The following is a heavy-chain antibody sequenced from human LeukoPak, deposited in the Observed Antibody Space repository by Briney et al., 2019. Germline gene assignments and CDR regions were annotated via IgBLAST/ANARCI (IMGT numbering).Heavy chain of an antibody. CDR2: IYHRGNT. CDR3: ARVKGNAGGYYFDN. J-gene: IGHJ4*02. CDR1: GGSISSVVYS. Sequence: SETLSLTCAVSGGSISSVVYSWSWIRQPPGKGLEWIEYIYHRGNTYYNPSLKSRVTISVDTSKNQFSLKLSSMTAADTAVYYCARVKGNAGGYYFDNWGQGTLVTVSS. V-gene: IGHV4-30-2*01. D-gene: IGHD3-10*01.